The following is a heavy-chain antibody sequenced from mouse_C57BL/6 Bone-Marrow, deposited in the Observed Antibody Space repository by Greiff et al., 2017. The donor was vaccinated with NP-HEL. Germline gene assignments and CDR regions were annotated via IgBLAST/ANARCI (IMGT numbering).Heavy chain of an antibody. Sequence: VQLQQSGAELARPGASVKLSCKASGYTFTSYGISWVKQRTGQGLEWIGEISPRSGNTYYNEKFKGKATLTADKSSSTAYMELRSLTSEDSAVYFGARLGRVPYYAMDYWGQGTSVTVSS. CDR2: ISPRSGNT. J-gene: IGHJ4*01. D-gene: IGHD4-1*01. CDR3: ARLGRVPYYAMDY. CDR1: GYTFTSYG. V-gene: IGHV1-81*01.